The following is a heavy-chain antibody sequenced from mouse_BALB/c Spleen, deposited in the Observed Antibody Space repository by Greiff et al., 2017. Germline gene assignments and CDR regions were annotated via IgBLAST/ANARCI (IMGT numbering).Heavy chain of an antibody. CDR1: GYTFTSYY. CDR2: IYPGDGST. D-gene: IGHD2-1*01. Sequence: VQLQQSGPELVKPGASVKMSCKASGYTFTSYYIHWVKQRPGQGLEWIGWIYPGDGSTKYNEKFKGKATLTADKSSSTAYMQLSSLTSENSAVYFCARGGNYGFDYWGQGTTLTVSS. CDR3: ARGGNYGFDY. V-gene: IGHV1S56*01. J-gene: IGHJ2*01.